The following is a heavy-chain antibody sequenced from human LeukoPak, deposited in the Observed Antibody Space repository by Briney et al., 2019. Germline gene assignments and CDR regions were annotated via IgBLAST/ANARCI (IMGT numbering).Heavy chain of an antibody. D-gene: IGHD5-18*01. Sequence: SETLSLTCTVSGGSISNYYWSWIRQPPGKGLEFIGYIYYNGRTDYNPSLKSRVTISVDTSKNQFSLKLSSVTAADTAVYYCARDGGQLWSQDFDYWGQGTLVTVSS. CDR2: IYYNGRT. CDR1: GGSISNYY. CDR3: ARDGGQLWSQDFDY. J-gene: IGHJ4*02. V-gene: IGHV4-59*12.